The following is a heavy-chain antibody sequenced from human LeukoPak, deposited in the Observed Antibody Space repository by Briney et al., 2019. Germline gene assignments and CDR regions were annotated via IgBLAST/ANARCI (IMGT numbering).Heavy chain of an antibody. Sequence: GGSLRLFCAASGFSFSMYEMNWVRQAPGKGLEWVSYISSSGSTIYYADSVKGRFTISRDNVKNSLYLQMNSLRAEDTAVYYCAELGITMIGGVWGKGTTVTISS. D-gene: IGHD3-10*02. V-gene: IGHV3-48*03. CDR1: GFSFSMYE. CDR2: ISSSGSTI. CDR3: AELGITMIGGV. J-gene: IGHJ6*04.